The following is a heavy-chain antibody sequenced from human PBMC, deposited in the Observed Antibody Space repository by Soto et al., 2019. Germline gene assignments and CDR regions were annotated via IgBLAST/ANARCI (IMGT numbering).Heavy chain of an antibody. CDR2: INPNSGGT. Sequence: GASVKVSFKASGYTFTGYYMHWLRQAPGQGLEWMGWINPNSGGTNYAQKFQGRVTMTRDTSISTAYMELSRLRSDDTAVYYCATSGYSYGYYYYYGMDVWGQGTTVTVSS. CDR3: ATSGYSYGYYYYYGMDV. D-gene: IGHD5-18*01. V-gene: IGHV1-2*02. CDR1: GYTFTGYY. J-gene: IGHJ6*02.